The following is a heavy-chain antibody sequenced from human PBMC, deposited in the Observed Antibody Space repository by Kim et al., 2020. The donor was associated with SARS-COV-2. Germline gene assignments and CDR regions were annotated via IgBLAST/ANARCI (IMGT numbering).Heavy chain of an antibody. J-gene: IGHJ4*02. Sequence: WSGSIEYSGRTYYHPSHKSRVTISVDTSKNQFSLKLSSVTAADTAVYYCARHPTAKVLRFLEWLLYLDYWGQGTLVTVSS. V-gene: IGHV4-39*01. CDR2: IEYSGRT. D-gene: IGHD3-3*01. CDR3: ARHPTAKVLRFLEWLLYLDY.